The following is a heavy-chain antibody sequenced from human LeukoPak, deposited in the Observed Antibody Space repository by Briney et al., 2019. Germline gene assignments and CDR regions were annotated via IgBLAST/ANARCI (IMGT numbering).Heavy chain of an antibody. CDR1: GGSISSYY. CDR2: IYTSGST. CDR3: ARAFCVGECFVLHIFFDS. J-gene: IGHJ4*02. V-gene: IGHV4-4*07. Sequence: PSETLSLTCTVSGGSISSYYWSWIRQPAGKGLEWIGRIYTSGSTNYNPSLKSRVTISLDTSKNHFSLNLRSMQASDTAVYYCARAFCVGECFVLHIFFDSWGQGTLVTVPS. D-gene: IGHD2-21*01.